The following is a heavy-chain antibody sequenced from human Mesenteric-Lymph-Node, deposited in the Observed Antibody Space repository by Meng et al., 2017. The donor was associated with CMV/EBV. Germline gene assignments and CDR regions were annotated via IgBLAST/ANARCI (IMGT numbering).Heavy chain of an antibody. D-gene: IGHD4-17*01. J-gene: IGHJ4*02. CDR1: GFTFSKAW. CDR2: IKSKTDGGTT. V-gene: IGHV3-15*01. CDR3: TTGGRDYGDYAY. Sequence: GESLKISCAASGFTFSKAWMSWVRQAPGKGLEWVGRIKSKTDGGTTDYVIPVKGRFTISRDDSKNTLYLQMNSLKIEDTAVYYCTTGGRDYGDYAYWGQGTLVTVSS.